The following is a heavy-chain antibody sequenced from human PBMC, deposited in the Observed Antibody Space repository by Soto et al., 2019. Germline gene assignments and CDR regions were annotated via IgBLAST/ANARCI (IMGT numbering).Heavy chain of an antibody. CDR2: IIPIFGTA. Sequence: VQLVQSGAEVKKPGSSVKVSCKASGGTFSSYAISWVRQAPGQGLEWMGGIIPIFGTANYAQKFQGRVTITADESTSTAYMELSSLRSEDTAVYYCARDRGISGSGSYPYYYGMDVWGQGTTVTVSS. CDR3: ARDRGISGSGSYPYYYGMDV. V-gene: IGHV1-69*01. CDR1: GGTFSSYA. J-gene: IGHJ6*02. D-gene: IGHD3-10*01.